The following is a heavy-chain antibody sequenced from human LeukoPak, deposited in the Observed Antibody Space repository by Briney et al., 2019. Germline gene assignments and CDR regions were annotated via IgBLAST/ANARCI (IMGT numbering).Heavy chain of an antibody. Sequence: PGGSLRLSCAASGFTFSSYAMSWVRQAPGKGLEWVSAISGSGGSTYYADSVKGRFTISRDNSKNTLYLQMNSLRAEDTAVYYCARWGDIVVVPAAIYYYGMNVWGQGTTVTVSS. CDR1: GFTFSSYA. CDR3: ARWGDIVVVPAAIYYYGMNV. J-gene: IGHJ6*02. V-gene: IGHV3-23*01. D-gene: IGHD2-2*01. CDR2: ISGSGGST.